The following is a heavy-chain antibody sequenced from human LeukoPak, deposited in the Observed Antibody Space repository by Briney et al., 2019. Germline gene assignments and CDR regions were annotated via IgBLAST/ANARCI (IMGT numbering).Heavy chain of an antibody. CDR2: IWYDRSNK. CDR1: GFTFSSYG. D-gene: IGHD2-15*01. Sequence: GGSLRLSCAASGFTFSSYGMHWVRQAPGKGLEWVAVIWYDRSNKYYADSVKGRFTISRDNSKNTLYLQMNSLRAEDTAVYYCARDPGYCSGGSCYSYYFDYWGQGTLVTVSS. CDR3: ARDPGYCSGGSCYSYYFDY. J-gene: IGHJ4*02. V-gene: IGHV3-33*01.